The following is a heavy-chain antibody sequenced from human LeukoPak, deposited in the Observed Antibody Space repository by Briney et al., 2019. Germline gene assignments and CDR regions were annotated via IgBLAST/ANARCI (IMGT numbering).Heavy chain of an antibody. V-gene: IGHV4-39*07. J-gene: IGHJ4*02. CDR1: GGSISSSSYY. Sequence: SETLSLTCTVSGGSISSSSYYWGWIRQPPGKGLEWIGSIYYSGSTYYNPSLKSRVTISVDTSKNQFSLKLSSVTAADTAVYYCARGTQGALDYWGQGTLVTVSS. CDR2: IYYSGST. CDR3: ARGTQGALDY. D-gene: IGHD3-16*01.